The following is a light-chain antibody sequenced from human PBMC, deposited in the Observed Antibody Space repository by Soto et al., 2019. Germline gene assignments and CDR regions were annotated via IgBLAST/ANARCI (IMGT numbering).Light chain of an antibody. Sequence: EIVLTQSPGTLSVSPGETATLSCRASQTVSSNYVAWYQQKPGQAPTLLIYGATNRATSVPDNFSGGGSGTAFTLTIFRLEPEDSAIYSCQQDGSSPPTFGGGTKVEIK. J-gene: IGKJ4*01. CDR1: QTVSSNY. CDR2: GAT. CDR3: QQDGSSPPT. V-gene: IGKV3-20*01.